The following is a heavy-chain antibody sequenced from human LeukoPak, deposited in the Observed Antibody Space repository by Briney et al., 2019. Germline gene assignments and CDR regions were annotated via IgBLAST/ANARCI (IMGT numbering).Heavy chain of an antibody. D-gene: IGHD3-10*01. CDR3: TSPSGRGVQNWFDP. CDR1: GFTFSGSA. J-gene: IGHJ5*02. Sequence: GGSLRLSCAASGFTFSGSAMHWVRQASGKGLEWVGRIRSKANSYATAFAASVKGRFTISRDDSKNTAYLQMNSLKTEDTAVYYCTSPSGRGVQNWFDPWGQGTLVTVSS. V-gene: IGHV3-73*01. CDR2: IRSKANSYAT.